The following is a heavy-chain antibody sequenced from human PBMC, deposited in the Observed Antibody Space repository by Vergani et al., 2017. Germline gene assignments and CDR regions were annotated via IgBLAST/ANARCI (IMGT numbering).Heavy chain of an antibody. CDR3: ARSIVSRNPPDYFDN. D-gene: IGHD1-14*01. J-gene: IGHJ4*02. CDR1: GGSLSGYY. CDR2: VEDSGYF. V-gene: IGHV4-59*01. Sequence: QVQLQESGPGLVRPSETLSLTCTVSGGSLSGYYWNWIRQTPGEGLEWIGYVEDSGYFNYNPSLKTLVPMSSDTSNNQFSLMLSSVTVADTAVYYCARSIVSRNPPDYFDNWGQGTLVTVSS.